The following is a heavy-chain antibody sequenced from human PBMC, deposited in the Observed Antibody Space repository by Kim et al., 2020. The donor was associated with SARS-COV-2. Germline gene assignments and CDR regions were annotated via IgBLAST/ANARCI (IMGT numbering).Heavy chain of an antibody. Sequence: GGSLRLSCAASGFTFSSYDMHWVRQATGKGLEWVSAIGTAGDTYYPGSVKGRFTISRENAKNSLYLQMNSLRAGDTAVYYCARSYSGSYYNEVDVWGQGTTVTVSS. CDR3: ARSYSGSYYNEVDV. J-gene: IGHJ6*02. D-gene: IGHD3-10*01. V-gene: IGHV3-13*01. CDR2: IGTAGDT. CDR1: GFTFSSYD.